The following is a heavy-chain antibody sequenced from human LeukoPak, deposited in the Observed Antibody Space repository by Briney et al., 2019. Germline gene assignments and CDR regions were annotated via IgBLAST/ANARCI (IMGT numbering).Heavy chain of an antibody. CDR1: GYSLTTYW. CDR2: IYPGDSDT. CDR3: ARRAASTGTMFDX. V-gene: IGHV5-51*01. D-gene: IGHD1-1*01. J-gene: IGHJ4*02. Sequence: GESLKISCKGSGYSLTTYWIAWVRQMPGKGLEWMGIIYPGDSDTTYSPSFQGQVTISADKSISTAYLQWSSLKASDTAMYYCARRAASTGTMFDXXGXGIXVTV.